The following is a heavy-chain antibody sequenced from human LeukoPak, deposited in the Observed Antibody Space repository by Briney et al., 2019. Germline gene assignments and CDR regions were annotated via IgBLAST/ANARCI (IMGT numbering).Heavy chain of an antibody. CDR3: ARRPDSTMDFDY. Sequence: SETLSLTCTVSGGSISSYYWSWIRQPPGKGLEWIGYIYYSGSTNYNPSLKSRVTISVDTSKNQFSLKVSSVTAADTAVYYCARRPDSTMDFDYWGQGTLVTVSS. D-gene: IGHD2-2*01. CDR1: GGSISSYY. V-gene: IGHV4-59*08. J-gene: IGHJ4*02. CDR2: IYYSGST.